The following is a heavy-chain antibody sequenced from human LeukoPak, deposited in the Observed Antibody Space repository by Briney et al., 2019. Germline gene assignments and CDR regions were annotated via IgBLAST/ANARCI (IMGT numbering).Heavy chain of an antibody. CDR1: GFTFSSYR. CDR2: ISSSNSYI. V-gene: IGHV3-21*01. CDR3: ATDRIAARPFDY. D-gene: IGHD6-6*01. Sequence: GGSLRLSCAASGFTFSSYRMNWVRQAPGKGLEWVSSISSSNSYIYYADSVKGRFTISRDNAKNSLYLQMNSLRAEDTAVYYCATDRIAARPFDYWGQGTLVTVSS. J-gene: IGHJ4*02.